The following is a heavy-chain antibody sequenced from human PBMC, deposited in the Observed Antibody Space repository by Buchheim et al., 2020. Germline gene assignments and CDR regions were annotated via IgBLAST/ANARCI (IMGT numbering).Heavy chain of an antibody. V-gene: IGHV1-3*05. CDR2: ISADTGKT. CDR3: ARGWNYVYFDY. J-gene: IGHJ4*02. D-gene: IGHD1-7*01. Sequence: QVQLVQSGAEEKKPGASVKVSCKASAYTFTTYAMHWVRQAPGHRLEWMGWISADTGKTEYSQIFQGRVTITRDTSANTAYLELTSLTSEDTAVYYCARGWNYVYFDYWGQGTL. CDR1: AYTFTTYA.